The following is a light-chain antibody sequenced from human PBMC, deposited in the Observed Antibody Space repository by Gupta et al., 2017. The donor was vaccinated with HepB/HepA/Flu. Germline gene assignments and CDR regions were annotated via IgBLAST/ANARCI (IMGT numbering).Light chain of an antibody. CDR1: NIGSKS. V-gene: IGLV3-21*04. CDR2: EDS. J-gene: IGLJ3*02. Sequence: SYVLTQPPSVSVAPGKTARITCGGNNIGSKSVHWYQQKPGQDPVRVIYEDSDRPSGITERVAGSNSGKKATLTISRVEAGDEADDDCQVWASRSDQGVFGGGTKLTVL. CDR3: QVWASRSDQGV.